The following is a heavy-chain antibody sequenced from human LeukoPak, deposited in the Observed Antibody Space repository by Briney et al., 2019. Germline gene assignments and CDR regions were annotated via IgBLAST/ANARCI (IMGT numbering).Heavy chain of an antibody. Sequence: SVKVSCKSSGCTFSSYAISWVRQAPGQGLEWMGRIIPIFGIANYAQKFQGRVTITANKSTSTAYMELSSLRSEDTAVYYCARGSVIVGATTFDYWGQGTLVTVSS. CDR2: IIPIFGIA. CDR3: ARGSVIVGATTFDY. J-gene: IGHJ4*02. CDR1: GCTFSSYA. V-gene: IGHV1-69*04. D-gene: IGHD1-26*01.